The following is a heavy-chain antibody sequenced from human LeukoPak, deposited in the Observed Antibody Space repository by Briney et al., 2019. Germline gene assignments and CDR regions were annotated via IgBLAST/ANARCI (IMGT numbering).Heavy chain of an antibody. Sequence: SETLSLTCTVSGGSISSSSYYWGWIRQPPGKGLEWIGSIYYSGSTYYNPSLKSRVTISVDTSKNQFSLKLSSVTAADTAVYYCARDRIEMPYNDPNFQHWGQGTLVTVSS. CDR2: IYYSGST. J-gene: IGHJ1*01. V-gene: IGHV4-39*07. CDR3: ARDRIEMPYNDPNFQH. D-gene: IGHD5-24*01. CDR1: GGSISSSSYY.